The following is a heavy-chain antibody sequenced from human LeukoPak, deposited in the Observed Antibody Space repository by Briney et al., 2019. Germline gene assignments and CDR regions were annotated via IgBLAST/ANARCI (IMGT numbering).Heavy chain of an antibody. J-gene: IGHJ4*02. Sequence: GGSLRLSCAVSGFNVSLSDMTWVRQAPGKGLEWLSVVFGGDSKYYADSVKDRFTISRDSVRNIMDLHMKSLRVEDTAVYHCARVRSGSGDSWGQGTLVVVSS. CDR2: VFGGDSK. CDR1: GFNVSLSD. CDR3: ARVRSGSGDS. V-gene: IGHV3-53*01. D-gene: IGHD1-26*01.